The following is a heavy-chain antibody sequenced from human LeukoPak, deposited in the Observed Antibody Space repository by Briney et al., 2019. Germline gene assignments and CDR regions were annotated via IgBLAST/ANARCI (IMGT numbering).Heavy chain of an antibody. CDR2: INPNSGGT. D-gene: IGHD3-22*01. CDR3: ARRLDYFDISGYHTLDY. J-gene: IGHJ4*02. CDR1: GYTFTGYY. V-gene: IGHV1-2*02. Sequence: GASVKVSCKASGYTFTGYYMHWVRQAPGQGLEWMGWINPNSGGTNYAQKSQGRLTMTRDTSISTAYMELRSLRSDDTAVYYCARRLDYFDISGYHTLDYWGQGTLVTVSS.